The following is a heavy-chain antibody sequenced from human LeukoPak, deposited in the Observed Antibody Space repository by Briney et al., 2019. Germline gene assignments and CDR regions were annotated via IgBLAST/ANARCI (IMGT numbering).Heavy chain of an antibody. J-gene: IGHJ4*02. D-gene: IGHD1-26*01. Sequence: SVKVSCKASGFTFTISAVQWVRQARGQRLEWIGWIVVGSGNTNYAQKFQERVTITRDMSTSTAYMELSSLRSEDTAVYYCAAEGGSYSSPSFDCWGQGTLVTVSS. V-gene: IGHV1-58*01. CDR2: IVVGSGNT. CDR1: GFTFTISA. CDR3: AAEGGSYSSPSFDC.